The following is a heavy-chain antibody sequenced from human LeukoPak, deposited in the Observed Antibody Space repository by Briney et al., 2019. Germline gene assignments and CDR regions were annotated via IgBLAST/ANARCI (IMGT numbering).Heavy chain of an antibody. V-gene: IGHV3-23*01. Sequence: GGSLRLSCAASGFTFNSYAMNWVRQAPGKGLEWVSAISGSGGTYYADSVKGRFTISRDNSKNTLYLQMNNLRAEDTAIYYCAKKGLASAGRPPYFDYWGQGALVTVPS. CDR2: ISGSGGT. CDR1: GFTFNSYA. J-gene: IGHJ4*02. D-gene: IGHD6-13*01. CDR3: AKKGLASAGRPPYFDY.